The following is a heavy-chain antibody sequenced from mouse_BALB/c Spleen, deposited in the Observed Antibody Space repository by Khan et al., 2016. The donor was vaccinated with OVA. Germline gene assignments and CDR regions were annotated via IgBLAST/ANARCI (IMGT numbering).Heavy chain of an antibody. V-gene: IGHV5-6*01. CDR1: GFTFSTYG. D-gene: IGHD1-1*01. CDR3: TEPAYYYNSEGFAY. Sequence: EVELVESGGDLVKPGGSLKLSCAASGFTFSTYGMSWVRQTPDMRLEWVATISTGGHYTYYPDSVKGRFTISRDNAKNTLYLQMSSLKSEDTAILYGTEPAYYYNSEGFAYWGQGTLVTVSA. J-gene: IGHJ3*01. CDR2: ISTGGHYT.